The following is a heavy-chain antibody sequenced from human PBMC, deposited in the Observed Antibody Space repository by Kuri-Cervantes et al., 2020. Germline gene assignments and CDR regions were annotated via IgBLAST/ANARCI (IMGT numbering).Heavy chain of an antibody. Sequence: GGSLRLSCAASGFTFSSYAMHWVRQAPGKGLEWVAAISYDGSNKYYADSVKGRFTISRDNSKNTLYLQMNSLRAEDTAVYYCARERGSFYPSLDYWGQGTLVTVSS. V-gene: IGHV3-30-3*01. CDR1: GFTFSSYA. D-gene: IGHD5/OR15-5a*01. CDR3: ARERGSFYPSLDY. CDR2: ISYDGSNK. J-gene: IGHJ4*02.